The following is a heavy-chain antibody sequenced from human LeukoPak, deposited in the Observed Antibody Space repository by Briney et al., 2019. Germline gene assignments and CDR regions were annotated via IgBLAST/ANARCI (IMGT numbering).Heavy chain of an antibody. Sequence: GGSLRLSCAASGFTVSSNYMSWVRQAPGKGLEWVSVIYSGGSTHYPDSVKGRFTISRDNSRNTLYLQMNSLRAEDTAVYYCARVSIAAAVFGGIDYWGQGTLVTVSS. J-gene: IGHJ4*02. CDR1: GFTVSSNY. CDR3: ARVSIAAAVFGGIDY. CDR2: IYSGGST. V-gene: IGHV3-66*01. D-gene: IGHD6-13*01.